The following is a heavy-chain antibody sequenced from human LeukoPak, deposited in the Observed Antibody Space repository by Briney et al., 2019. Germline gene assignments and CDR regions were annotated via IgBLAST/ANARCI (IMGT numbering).Heavy chain of an antibody. CDR2: ISSSSSYI. CDR3: ARGGRKSYYFDY. V-gene: IGHV3-21*01. CDR1: GFTFSSYS. J-gene: IGHJ4*02. Sequence: PGGSLRLSCAASGFTFSSYSMNWVRQAPGKGLEWVSSISSSSSYIYYADSVKGRFTISRDNAKNSLYLQMNSLRAEDTAVYSYARGGRKSYYFDYWGQGTLVTVSS. D-gene: IGHD3-16*01.